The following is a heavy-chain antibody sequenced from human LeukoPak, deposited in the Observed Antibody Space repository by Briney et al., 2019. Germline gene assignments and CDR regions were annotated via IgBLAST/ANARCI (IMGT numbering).Heavy chain of an antibody. CDR1: GFTFSTYS. V-gene: IGHV3-21*01. Sequence: PGGSLRLSCAASGFTFSTYSMNWVRQAPGKGLEWVSSIGSSSTYIYYADSVKGRFTISRDNAKNSLFLQMNSLRAEDTAVYYCARFALKTPPTDWGQGTLVTVSS. J-gene: IGHJ4*02. CDR3: ARFALKTPPTD. CDR2: IGSSSTYI.